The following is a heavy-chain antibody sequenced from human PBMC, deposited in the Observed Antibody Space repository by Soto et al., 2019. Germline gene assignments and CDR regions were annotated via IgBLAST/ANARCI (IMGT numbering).Heavy chain of an antibody. CDR1: GGSFSGYY. Sequence: PSETLSLTCAVYGGSFSGYYWSWIRQPPGKGLEWIGEINHSGSTNYNPSLKSRVTISVDTSKNQFSLKLSSVTAADTAVYYCARGLLRRGSSRWYGYYYYYGMDVWGQGTTVT. CDR2: INHSGST. V-gene: IGHV4-34*01. D-gene: IGHD6-13*01. J-gene: IGHJ6*02. CDR3: ARGLLRRGSSRWYGYYYYYGMDV.